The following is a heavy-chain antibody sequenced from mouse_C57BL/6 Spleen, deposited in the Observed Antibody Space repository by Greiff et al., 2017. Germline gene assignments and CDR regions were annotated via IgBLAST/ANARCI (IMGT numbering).Heavy chain of an antibody. CDR1: GYTFTDYN. CDR2: INPNNGGT. CDR3: ARWGNYALYYAMDY. D-gene: IGHD2-1*01. V-gene: IGHV1-18*01. Sequence: EVQLQQSGPELVKPGASVKIPCKASGYTFTDYNMDWVKQSHGKSLEWIGDINPNNGGTIYNQKFKGKATLTVDKSSSTAYMELRSLTSEDTAVYYCARWGNYALYYAMDYWGQGTSVTVSS. J-gene: IGHJ4*01.